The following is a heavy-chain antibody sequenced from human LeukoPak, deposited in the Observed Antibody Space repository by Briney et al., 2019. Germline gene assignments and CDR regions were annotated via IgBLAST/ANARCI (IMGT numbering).Heavy chain of an antibody. V-gene: IGHV1-8*01. CDR2: MNPNSGNT. CDR1: GYTFTNYD. J-gene: IGHJ6*02. Sequence: ASVKVSCKASGYTFTNYDINWVRRATGQGLEWMGWMNPNSGNTGYAQKFQGRVTMTRSTSISTAYMELSSLTSEDTAVYYCATVSRSGGPYYYYGMDVWGQGTTVTVSS. CDR3: ATVSRSGGPYYYYGMDV. D-gene: IGHD6-19*01.